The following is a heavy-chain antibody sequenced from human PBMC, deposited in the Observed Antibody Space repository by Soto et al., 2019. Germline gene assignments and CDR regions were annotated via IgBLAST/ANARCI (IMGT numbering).Heavy chain of an antibody. CDR3: AKSTYYDFWSGPKSNYYGMDV. V-gene: IGHV3-23*01. CDR2: ISGSGGST. D-gene: IGHD3-3*01. J-gene: IGHJ6*02. Sequence: GGSLSLSCAASGFTFSSYAMSWVRQAPGKGLEWVSAISGSGGSTYYADSVKGRFTISRDNAKNTLYLQMNSLRAEDTAVYYCAKSTYYDFWSGPKSNYYGMDVWGQGTTVTVSS. CDR1: GFTFSSYA.